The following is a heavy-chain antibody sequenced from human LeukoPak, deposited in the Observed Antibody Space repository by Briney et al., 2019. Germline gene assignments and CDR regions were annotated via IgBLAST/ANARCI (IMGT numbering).Heavy chain of an antibody. J-gene: IGHJ4*02. Sequence: SETLSLTCTVSGDSINNNYWSWIRQPPGKGLEWIGYIYYSGSTNYNPSLKSRVTISVDTSKNQFSLKLSSVTAADTAVYYCARESSYFDYWGQGTLVTVSS. CDR2: IYYSGST. CDR1: GDSINNNY. V-gene: IGHV4-59*01. CDR3: ARESSYFDY.